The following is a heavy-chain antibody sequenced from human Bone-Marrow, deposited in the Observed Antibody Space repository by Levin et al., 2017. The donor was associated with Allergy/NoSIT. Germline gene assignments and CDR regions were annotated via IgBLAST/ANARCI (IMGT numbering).Heavy chain of an antibody. D-gene: IGHD4-17*01. CDR3: ARGQDYGDYGVDGVDV. J-gene: IGHJ6*02. Sequence: GGSLRLSCAVSGFTVNTYNMHWVRQSTGKGLEWVAFIGTIGDTFYADSVKGRFTISREGAKNSLYLQMNSLTVGDTAVYFCARGQDYGDYGVDGVDVGGQGTTVTVSS. CDR1: GFTVNTYN. CDR2: IGTIGDT. V-gene: IGHV3-13*01.